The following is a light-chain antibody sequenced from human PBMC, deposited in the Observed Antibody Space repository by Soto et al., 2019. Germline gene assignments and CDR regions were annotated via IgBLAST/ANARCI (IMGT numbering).Light chain of an antibody. CDR2: GAS. J-gene: IGKJ5*01. Sequence: VMTQSPATLSVSPVQTATLSSRAIESVSSNLAWYQQRPGQAPRLLIYGASTRATETPLRFRGSGSGTEFTLTISSLQSEDLAVYYCQQYNNWPPSIIFGPGTRLEI. CDR3: QQYNNWPPSII. V-gene: IGKV3-15*01. CDR1: ESVSSN.